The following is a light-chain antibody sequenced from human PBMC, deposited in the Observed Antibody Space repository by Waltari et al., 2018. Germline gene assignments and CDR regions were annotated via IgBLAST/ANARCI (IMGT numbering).Light chain of an antibody. CDR1: SHDIGNYDL. CDR2: GAT. V-gene: IGLV2-23*01. CDR3: FSFVAANSFV. Sequence: QSALTQPASVSGSPGQSTTLSCTGTSHDIGNYDLVSWYQQRPGEAPKLLMYGATKRPSGVSNRFSGSKSGKTASLTISGLQTEDEADYYCFSFVAANSFVFGPGTKVTVL. J-gene: IGLJ1*01.